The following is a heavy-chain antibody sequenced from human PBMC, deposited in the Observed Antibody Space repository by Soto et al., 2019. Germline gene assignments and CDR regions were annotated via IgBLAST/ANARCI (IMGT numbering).Heavy chain of an antibody. CDR2: VYWTGST. CDR3: ARSHYTYGLLIDY. D-gene: IGHD2-8*01. CDR1: GDSITTNGYY. J-gene: IGHJ4*02. V-gene: IGHV4-39*01. Sequence: SETLSLTCSVSGDSITTNGYYWGWIRQPPGKGLQWIGNVYWTGSTFSHPSLTSRVFMSVDTSKNEFSLRLTSVTAADTAVYYCARSHYTYGLLIDYWGPGTLVTVS.